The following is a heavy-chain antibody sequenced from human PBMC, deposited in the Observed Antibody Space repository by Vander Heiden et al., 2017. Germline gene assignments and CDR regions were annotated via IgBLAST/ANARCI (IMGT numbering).Heavy chain of an antibody. CDR2: INSASAYI. V-gene: IGHV3-21*01. CDR1: DFPFSDTI. J-gene: IGHJ4*02. D-gene: IGHD3-16*01. Sequence: EVQLVESVGGLVKPGGSLRLSCAASDFPFSDTIMNWVRRAPGKGLEWFSSINSASAYIYYADFVKGRFTISRDNAKNSLYLQMNSLRAEDTAVYYCTRRGTGGDSADYWGQGTLVTVSS. CDR3: TRRGTGGDSADY.